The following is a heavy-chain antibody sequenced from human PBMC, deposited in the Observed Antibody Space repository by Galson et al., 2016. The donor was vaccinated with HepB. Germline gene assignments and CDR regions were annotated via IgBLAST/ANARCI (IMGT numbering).Heavy chain of an antibody. D-gene: IGHD1-26*01. CDR2: IWYAGSNK. Sequence: SLRLSCAASGFTFSSYGMHWVRQAPGKGLEWVAVIWYAGSNKYYADSVKGRFTISRDNSKNTLFLQMNSLRAEDTAVYYWAKEPAPVGSYGVYYYYGMDVWGKGPRSPSPQ. V-gene: IGHV3-33*06. J-gene: IGHJ6*01. CDR1: GFTFSSYG. CDR3: AKEPAPVGSYGVYYYYGMDV.